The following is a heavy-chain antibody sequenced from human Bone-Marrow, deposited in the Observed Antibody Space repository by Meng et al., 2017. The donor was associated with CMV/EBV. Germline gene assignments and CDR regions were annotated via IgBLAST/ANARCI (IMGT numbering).Heavy chain of an antibody. CDR1: GGSISSYY. CDR3: ARVGAHYYYYGMDV. Sequence: SETLSLTCTVSGGSISSYYWSWIRQPPGKGLEWIGYIYYSGSTNYNPSLKSRVTISVDTSKNQFSLKLSSVTAADTAVYYCARVGAHYYYYGMDVWGQGTTVTISS. D-gene: IGHD1-26*01. V-gene: IGHV4-59*01. J-gene: IGHJ6*02. CDR2: IYYSGST.